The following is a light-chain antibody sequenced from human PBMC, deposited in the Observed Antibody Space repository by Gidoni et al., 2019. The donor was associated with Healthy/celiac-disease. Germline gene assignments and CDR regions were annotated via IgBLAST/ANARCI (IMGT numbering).Light chain of an antibody. J-gene: IGLJ3*02. CDR2: DVS. Sequence: QSALTQPASVSGSPGQSITISCTGTRSDVGGYNYVSWYQQPPGKAPKRMIYDVSNRPSGVSNRFSGSKSGNTASLTISGLQAEDEADYYCSSYTSSSTWVFGGGTKLPVL. CDR1: RSDVGGYNY. V-gene: IGLV2-14*01. CDR3: SSYTSSSTWV.